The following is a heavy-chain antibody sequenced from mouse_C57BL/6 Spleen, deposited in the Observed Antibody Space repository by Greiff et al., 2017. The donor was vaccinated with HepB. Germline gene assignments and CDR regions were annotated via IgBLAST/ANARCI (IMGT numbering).Heavy chain of an antibody. Sequence: QVQLQQPGAELVRPGTSVKLSCKASGYTFTSYWMHWVKQRPGQGLEWIGVIDPSDSYTNYNQKFKGKATLTVDTSNSTAYMQLSSLTSEDSAVYYCARGAMGYYAMDYWGQGTSVTVSS. V-gene: IGHV1-59*01. J-gene: IGHJ4*01. CDR3: ARGAMGYYAMDY. CDR2: IDPSDSYT. CDR1: GYTFTSYW.